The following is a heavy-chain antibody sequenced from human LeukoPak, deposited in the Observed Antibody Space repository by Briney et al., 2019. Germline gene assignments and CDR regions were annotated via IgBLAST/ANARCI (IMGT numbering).Heavy chain of an antibody. D-gene: IGHD3-10*01. J-gene: IGHJ4*02. CDR1: GFTFTSSA. CDR3: AADLPSWFGEPGDY. CDR2: IVVGSGNT. V-gene: IGHV1-58*01. Sequence: SVKVSWKASGFTFTSSAVQWVRQARGQRLEWIGWIVVGSGNTNYAQKFQERVTITRDMSTSTAYMELSSLRSEDTAVYYCAADLPSWFGEPGDYWGQGTLVTVSS.